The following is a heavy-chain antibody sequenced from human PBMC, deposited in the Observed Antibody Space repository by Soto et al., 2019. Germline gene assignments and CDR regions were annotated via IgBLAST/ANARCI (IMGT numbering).Heavy chain of an antibody. D-gene: IGHD6-19*01. CDR2: ISYDGSNK. CDR3: ARDFSFRDSSGHQRGWFDP. CDR1: GFTFSSYA. J-gene: IGHJ5*02. V-gene: IGHV3-30-3*01. Sequence: PGGSLRLSCAASGFTFSSYAMHWVRQAPGKGLEWVAVISYDGSNKYYADSVKGRFTISRDNSKNTLYLQMNSLRAEDTAVYYCARDFSFRDSSGHQRGWFDPWGQGTLVTVSS.